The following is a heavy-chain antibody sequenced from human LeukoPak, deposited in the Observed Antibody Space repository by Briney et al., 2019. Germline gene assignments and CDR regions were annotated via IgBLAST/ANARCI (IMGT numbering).Heavy chain of an antibody. CDR2: IYTSGST. CDR1: GGSISSSSYY. CDR3: ARDEAVPAAIGDYYYYYMDV. Sequence: SETLSLTCTVSGGSISSSSYYWGWIRQPAGKGLEWIGRIYTSGSTNYNPSLKSRVTMSVDTSKNQFSLKLSSVTAADTAVYYCARDEAVPAAIGDYYYYYMDVWGKGTTVTVSS. V-gene: IGHV4-61*02. J-gene: IGHJ6*03. D-gene: IGHD2-2*02.